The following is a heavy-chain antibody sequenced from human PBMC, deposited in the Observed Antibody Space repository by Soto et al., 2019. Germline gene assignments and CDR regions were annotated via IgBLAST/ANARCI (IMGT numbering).Heavy chain of an antibody. D-gene: IGHD3-9*01. Sequence: KGLVWVSRINSDGSSTSYADSVKGRFTISRDNAKNTLYLQMNSLRAEDTAVYYFFFQAEDGIRYYHSVSAFLLNRSSDL. J-gene: IGHJ2*01. V-gene: IGHV3-74*01. CDR2: INSDGSST. CDR3: FFQAEDGIRYYHSVSAFLLNRSSDL.